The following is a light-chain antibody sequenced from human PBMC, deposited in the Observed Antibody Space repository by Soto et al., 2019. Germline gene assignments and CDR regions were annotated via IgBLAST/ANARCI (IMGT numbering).Light chain of an antibody. J-gene: IGLJ2*01. CDR3: QSYDSSLGGPVV. Sequence: QSVLTQPPSVSGAPGQRVTISCTGSSSNIGAGYDVHWYQQLPGTAPKLLIYGNSNRPSGVPDRFSGSKSGTSASLAITGRQAGDEADYYCQSYDSSLGGPVVFGGGTKLTVL. CDR1: SSNIGAGYD. V-gene: IGLV1-40*01. CDR2: GNS.